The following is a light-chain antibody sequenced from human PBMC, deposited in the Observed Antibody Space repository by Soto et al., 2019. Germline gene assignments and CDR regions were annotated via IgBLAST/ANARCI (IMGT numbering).Light chain of an antibody. Sequence: IXXXXSXAXLXVSVFDIXTITCRSSQSVNQWLALFQQKPGKVPKLLIFDASTLQTGVPSRFGGGGSGTEFTLTISGLQPDDFATYYCQQYNSYSPWTFGPGTKVDIK. J-gene: IGKJ1*01. V-gene: IGKV1-5*01. CDR1: QSVNQW. CDR3: QQYNSYSPWT. CDR2: DAS.